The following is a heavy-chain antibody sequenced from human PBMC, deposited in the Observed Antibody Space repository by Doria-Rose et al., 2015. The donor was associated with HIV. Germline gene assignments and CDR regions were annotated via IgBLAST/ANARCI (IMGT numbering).Heavy chain of an antibody. CDR3: ARIKSSRWYHKYYFDF. CDR1: GVSLSSPGMG. V-gene: IGHV2-26*01. Sequence: QITLKESGPVLVKPTETLTLTCTVSGVSLSSPGMGVSRIRQPPGKALEWLANIFSDDERSYKPSLKSRLTISRGTSKSQVVLTMTDIDPVDTATYYCARIKSSRWYHKYYFDFWGQGTLVIVSA. J-gene: IGHJ4*02. D-gene: IGHD6-13*01. CDR2: IFSDDER.